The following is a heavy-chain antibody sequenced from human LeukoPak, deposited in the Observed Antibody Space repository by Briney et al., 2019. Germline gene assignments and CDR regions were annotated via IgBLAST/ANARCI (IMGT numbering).Heavy chain of an antibody. J-gene: IGHJ1*01. CDR3: AKHIYGVVSIQQ. V-gene: IGHV3-15*01. CDR2: IRSRADGGTA. D-gene: IGHD3-3*01. CDR1: GFTFRDAW. Sequence: GGSLRLSCAASGFTFRDAWMSWGRQAPGEGLEWVGLIRSRADGGTAEYATAVEGRFTISRDDSTNTLYLHMSNVKTEDTAVYYCAKHIYGVVSIQQWGQGTLVTVSS.